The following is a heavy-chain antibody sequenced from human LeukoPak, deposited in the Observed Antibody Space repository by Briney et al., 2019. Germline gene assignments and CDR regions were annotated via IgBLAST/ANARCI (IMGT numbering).Heavy chain of an antibody. Sequence: GGSLRLPCAASGFSFSSLTMHWVRQAPGKGLEWVAVISYDEGKKYYADSVKDRFTISRDNSKNTLYLQMVSLRVEDTAIYYCARAPTAILTYYFDSWGQGTVVTVSS. CDR1: GFSFSSLT. CDR2: ISYDEGKK. D-gene: IGHD2/OR15-2a*01. J-gene: IGHJ4*02. V-gene: IGHV3-30*04. CDR3: ARAPTAILTYYFDS.